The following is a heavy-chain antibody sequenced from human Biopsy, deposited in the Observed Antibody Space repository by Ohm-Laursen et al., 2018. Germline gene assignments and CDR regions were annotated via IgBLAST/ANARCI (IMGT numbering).Heavy chain of an antibody. J-gene: IGHJ4*02. CDR1: GFTVYNNY. V-gene: IGHV3-21*01. CDR3: AGGPSGVATIG. D-gene: IGHD5-24*01. CDR2: VTTTSSYI. Sequence: GSLRLSCAASGFTVYNNYMTWVRQAPGKGLEWVSSVTTTSSYIYYADSVKGRFTISRDSSKNTLYLQMNSLRVEDTAVYYCAGGPSGVATIGRGQGTLVTVSS.